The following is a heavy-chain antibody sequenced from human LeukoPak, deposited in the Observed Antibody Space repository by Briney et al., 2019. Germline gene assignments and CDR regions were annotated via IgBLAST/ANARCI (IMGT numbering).Heavy chain of an antibody. J-gene: IGHJ4*02. D-gene: IGHD3-22*01. V-gene: IGHV3-48*03. CDR1: GFTFSSYE. Sequence: GGSLRLSCAASGFTFSSYEMNWVRQAPGKGLEWVSYISSSGSTIYYADSVKGRFTISGDNAKNSLYLQMNSLRAEDTAVYYCARSLYYYDSSGYDYWGQGTLVTVSS. CDR2: ISSSGSTI. CDR3: ARSLYYYDSSGYDY.